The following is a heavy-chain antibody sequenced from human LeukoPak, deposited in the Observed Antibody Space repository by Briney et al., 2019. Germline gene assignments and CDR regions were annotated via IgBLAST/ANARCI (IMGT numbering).Heavy chain of an antibody. V-gene: IGHV4-4*02. Sequence: SGTLSLTCAVSGVSISSSNLWSWVRHPPGKGLAWIGEIYHSRGTNYTPSLQSRVTISVDKSKNQFSLKLSSVTAADTAVYYCARGYCSSTSCYYYGLDVWGKGTTVTVSS. J-gene: IGHJ6*04. CDR3: ARGYCSSTSCYYYGLDV. D-gene: IGHD2-2*01. CDR1: GVSISSSNL. CDR2: IYHSRGT.